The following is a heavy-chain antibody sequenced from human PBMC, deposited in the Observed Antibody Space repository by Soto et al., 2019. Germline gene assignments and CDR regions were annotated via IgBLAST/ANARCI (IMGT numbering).Heavy chain of an antibody. CDR1: GGTFRNHG. V-gene: IGHV1-69*13. CDR2: IIPIFGTA. Sequence: SVKVSCKASGGTFRNHGISWVRQAPGQGLEWVGGIIPIFGTAKYTQKFKGRVTITADESTSTAYLELSSLRSEDTAVYYCARDRGTREYYDFWSGYYYYYYGMDVWGQGTTVTVSS. CDR3: ARDRGTREYYDFWSGYYYYYYGMDV. D-gene: IGHD3-3*01. J-gene: IGHJ6*02.